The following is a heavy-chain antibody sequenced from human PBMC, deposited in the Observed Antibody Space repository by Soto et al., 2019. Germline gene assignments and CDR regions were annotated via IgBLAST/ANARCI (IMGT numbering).Heavy chain of an antibody. CDR2: IYYSGST. V-gene: IGHV4-31*03. D-gene: IGHD2-21*01. J-gene: IGHJ3*02. CDR3: ARARDGYDAFDI. Sequence: TSETLSLTCTVSGGSISSGCYYWSWIRQHPGKGLEWIGYIYYSGSTYYNPSLKSRVTISVDTSKNQFSLKLSSVTAADTAVYYCARARDGYDAFDIRGQATMVTVSS. CDR1: GGSISSGCYY.